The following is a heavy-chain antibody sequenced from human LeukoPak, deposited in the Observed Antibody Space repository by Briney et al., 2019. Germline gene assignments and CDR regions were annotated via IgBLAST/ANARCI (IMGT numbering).Heavy chain of an antibody. CDR2: IRYDGSNK. Sequence: GGSLRLSYAASGFTFSSYGMHRVRQAPGKGLEWVAFIRYDGSNKYYADSVKGRFTISRDNSKNTLYLQMNSLRAEDTAVYYCAKGLRTGVGPYMGYHYYMDVWGKGATVTVSS. D-gene: IGHD3-16*01. V-gene: IGHV3-30*02. CDR1: GFTFSSYG. CDR3: AKGLRTGVGPYMGYHYYMDV. J-gene: IGHJ6*03.